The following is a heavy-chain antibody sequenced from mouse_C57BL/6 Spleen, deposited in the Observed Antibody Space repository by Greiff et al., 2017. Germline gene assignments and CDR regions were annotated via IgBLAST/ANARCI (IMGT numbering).Heavy chain of an antibody. CDR2: INPNYGTT. CDR3: ARSLITTRGWYFDV. V-gene: IGHV1-39*01. CDR1: GYSFTDYN. Sequence: QLKESGPELVKPGASVKISCKASGYSFTDYNMNWVKQSNGKSLEWIGVINPNYGTTSYNQKFKGKATLTVDQSSSTAYMQLNSLTSEDSAVYYCARSLITTRGWYFDVWGTGTTVTVSS. J-gene: IGHJ1*03. D-gene: IGHD1-1*01.